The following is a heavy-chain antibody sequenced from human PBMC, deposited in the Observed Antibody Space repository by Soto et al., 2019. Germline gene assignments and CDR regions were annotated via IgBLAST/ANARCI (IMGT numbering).Heavy chain of an antibody. Sequence: SVKVSCKASGYTFTGYYMHWVRQAPGQGLEWMGWINPNSGGTNYAQKFQGWVTMTRDTSISTAYMELSRLRSDDTAVYYCARWVGASLDAFDIWGQGTMVTVSS. J-gene: IGHJ3*02. D-gene: IGHD1-26*01. V-gene: IGHV1-2*04. CDR1: GYTFTGYY. CDR3: ARWVGASLDAFDI. CDR2: INPNSGGT.